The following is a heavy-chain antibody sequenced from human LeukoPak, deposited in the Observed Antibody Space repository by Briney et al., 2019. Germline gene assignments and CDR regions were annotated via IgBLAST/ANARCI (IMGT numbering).Heavy chain of an antibody. D-gene: IGHD5-18*01. V-gene: IGHV1-18*01. CDR3: AREVSYGGFIGNYFDY. CDR1: GYTFTNYG. CDR2: ISAYNGNT. J-gene: IGHJ4*02. Sequence: ASVKVSCKASGYTFTNYGISWVRQAPGQGLEWMGWISAYNGNTNYAQKLQGRVTMTTDTSTSTAYMELRSLRSDDTAVYYCAREVSYGGFIGNYFDYWGQGTLVTVSS.